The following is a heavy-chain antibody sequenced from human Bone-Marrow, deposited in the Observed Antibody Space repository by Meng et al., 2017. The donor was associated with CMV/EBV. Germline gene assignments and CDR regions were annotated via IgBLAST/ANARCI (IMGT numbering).Heavy chain of an antibody. D-gene: IGHD4-17*01. Sequence: ASVQVSCKASGYTFSSYGVTWMRQAPGQGLEWMGWISGYNGDTKSAQKVQDRVTMTTDTSTSTAYMELRSLNSDDTAVYYCARDTPTVTTRGGPEYWGQGTLVTVSS. V-gene: IGHV1-18*01. CDR1: GYTFSSYG. CDR3: ARDTPTVTTRGGPEY. J-gene: IGHJ4*02. CDR2: ISGYNGDT.